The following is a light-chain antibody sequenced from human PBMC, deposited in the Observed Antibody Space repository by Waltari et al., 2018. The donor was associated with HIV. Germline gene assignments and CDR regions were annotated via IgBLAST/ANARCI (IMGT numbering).Light chain of an antibody. CDR2: WAS. CDR1: RSVVSSSNHQNY. CDR3: QQYETVPFT. J-gene: IGKJ3*01. V-gene: IGKV4-1*01. Sequence: DIVMTQSPESLTMSPGERATINCKTSRSVVSSSNHQNYLAWYQHKVGQSPKLLIYWASTRAPGVPERFRGGGSGTDFTLTIRGLQADDEAVYYCQQYETVPFTFGPGTTV.